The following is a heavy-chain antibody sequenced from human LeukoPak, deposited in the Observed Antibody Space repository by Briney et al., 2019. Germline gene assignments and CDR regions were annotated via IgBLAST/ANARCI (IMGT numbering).Heavy chain of an antibody. D-gene: IGHD6-6*01. CDR3: ARGDRGSSPTSGPLFDH. Sequence: GGSLRLSCAASGFTFSHYWMSWVRQAPGKGLEWVANIKQDGSEKYYVDSMKGRFTISRDNAKNSLYLQMNSLRAEDTAVYYCARGDRGSSPTSGPLFDHWGQGTLVSVSS. V-gene: IGHV3-7*01. CDR2: IKQDGSEK. J-gene: IGHJ4*02. CDR1: GFTFSHYW.